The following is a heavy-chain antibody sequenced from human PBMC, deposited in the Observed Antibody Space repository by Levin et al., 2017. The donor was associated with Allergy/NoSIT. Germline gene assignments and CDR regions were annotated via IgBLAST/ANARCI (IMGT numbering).Heavy chain of an antibody. CDR1: GFTVSLIY. Sequence: GESLKISCAASGFTVSLIYMSWVRQAPGKGLEWVSVTFTGGQTFYSDSVRGRFTIFRDNSKNTVYLQMNSLRAEDTAVYYCAGNLPFDPWGQGTLVTVSS. D-gene: IGHD2-2*01. CDR3: AGNLPFDP. J-gene: IGHJ5*02. V-gene: IGHV3-66*01. CDR2: TFTGGQT.